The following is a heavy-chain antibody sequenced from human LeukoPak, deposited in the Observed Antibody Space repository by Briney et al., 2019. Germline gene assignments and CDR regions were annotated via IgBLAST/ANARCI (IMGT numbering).Heavy chain of an antibody. Sequence: GGSLRLSCAASGFTFSSYAMHWVRQAPGKGLEWVAVISYDGSNKYYADSVKGRFTISRDNAKNSLYLQMNSLRAEDTAVYYCARGQSYSSDYWGQGTLVTVSS. D-gene: IGHD6-13*01. V-gene: IGHV3-30-3*01. J-gene: IGHJ4*02. CDR1: GFTFSSYA. CDR2: ISYDGSNK. CDR3: ARGQSYSSDY.